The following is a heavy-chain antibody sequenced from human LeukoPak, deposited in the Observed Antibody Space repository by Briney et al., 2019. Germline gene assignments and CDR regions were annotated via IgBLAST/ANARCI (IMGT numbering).Heavy chain of an antibody. CDR1: GYSISSGYY. V-gene: IGHV4-38-2*01. CDR3: ARLVWGSLTGYYFDY. D-gene: IGHD3-16*01. J-gene: IGHJ4*02. Sequence: PSETLSLTCAVSGYSISSGYYWGWIRQPPGKGLEWIGNIYHSGSTYYNPSLKSRVTISVDMSKNQFSLKLSSVTAADTAVYYCARLVWGSLTGYYFDYWGQGTLVTVSS. CDR2: IYHSGST.